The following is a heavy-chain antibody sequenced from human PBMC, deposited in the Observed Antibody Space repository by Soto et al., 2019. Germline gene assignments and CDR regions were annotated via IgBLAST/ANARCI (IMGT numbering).Heavy chain of an antibody. V-gene: IGHV4-59*01. D-gene: IGHD5-18*01. Sequence: QVQLQESGPGLVKPSETLYLTCTVSGGSISSYYWSWIRQPPGKGLEWIGYIYYSGSTNYNPSLKSRVTISVDTSKNQFSLKLSSVTAADTAVYYCARGLWSTDYWGQGTLVTVSS. J-gene: IGHJ4*02. CDR3: ARGLWSTDY. CDR1: GGSISSYY. CDR2: IYYSGST.